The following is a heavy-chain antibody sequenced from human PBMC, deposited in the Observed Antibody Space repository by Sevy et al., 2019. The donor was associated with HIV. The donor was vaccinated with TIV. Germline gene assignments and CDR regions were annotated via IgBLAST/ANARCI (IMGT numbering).Heavy chain of an antibody. CDR2: ISGSGSAI. D-gene: IGHD4-17*01. CDR3: ARDHVKDGDLGDYYYYAMDV. V-gene: IGHV3-11*01. CDR1: GFTLSDYY. J-gene: IGHJ6*02. Sequence: GGSLRLSCTASGFTLSDYYMSWIRQAPGKGLEWISYISGSGSAIYNADSVKGRFTISRDNAKNSLYLQMNSLRAEDTAVYYCARDHVKDGDLGDYYYYAMDVWGQGTTVTVSS.